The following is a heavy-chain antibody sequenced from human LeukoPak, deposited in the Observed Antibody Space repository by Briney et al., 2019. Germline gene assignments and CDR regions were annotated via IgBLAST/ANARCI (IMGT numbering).Heavy chain of an antibody. V-gene: IGHV4-59*08. CDR3: TRKHSSSWSFDY. Sequence: SETLSLTCTVSGGSISYYHWSWIRQPPGKGLEWIGYIYYSGSTDYNPSLKSRVTMSVDTSKNQVSLKLISMTAADTAVYYCTRKHSSSWSFDYWGQGTLVTVSS. D-gene: IGHD6-13*01. CDR1: GGSISYYH. J-gene: IGHJ4*02. CDR2: IYYSGST.